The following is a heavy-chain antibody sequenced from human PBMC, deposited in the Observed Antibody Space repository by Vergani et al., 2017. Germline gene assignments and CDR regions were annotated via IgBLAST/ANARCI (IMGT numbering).Heavy chain of an antibody. Sequence: EVQLVESGGGLVQPGGSLRLSCAASGFTFSSYAMSWVRQAPGKGLEWVSAISGSGGSTYYADSVTGRFTISRDNSKNTLYLQRNSLRAEDTAVYYCAKGQDYGDFPYYYYYYMDVWGKGTTVTVSS. CDR2: ISGSGGST. CDR1: GFTFSSYA. CDR3: AKGQDYGDFPYYYYYYMDV. J-gene: IGHJ6*03. V-gene: IGHV3-23*04. D-gene: IGHD4-17*01.